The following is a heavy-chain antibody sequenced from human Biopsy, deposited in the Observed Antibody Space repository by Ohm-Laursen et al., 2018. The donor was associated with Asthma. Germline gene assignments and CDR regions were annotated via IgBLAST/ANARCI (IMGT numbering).Heavy chain of an antibody. V-gene: IGHV1-18*01. D-gene: IGHD3-10*01. J-gene: IGHJ6*02. CDR2: ISVYNGNT. CDR1: GYTFNSAG. CDR3: ARAVDYSHYYGVDV. Sequence: SSVKVSCKTSGYTFNSAGITWVRQAPGQGLEWMGWISVYNGNTKVAQKLQDRVTMITDTSTSTAYMELRSLRSDDTAAYFCARAVDYSHYYGVDVWGQGTTVTVS.